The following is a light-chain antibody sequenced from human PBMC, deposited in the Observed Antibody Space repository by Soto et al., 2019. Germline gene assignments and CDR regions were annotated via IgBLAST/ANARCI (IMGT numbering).Light chain of an antibody. Sequence: ESVLTKNQGTLSLSPGEIATLSCRASQSVSSSYLAWYQQKPGQAHRLLIYGAYSRATGIPDRFSGSGSGTDFTLTISRLEPEDFAVYYCPESGISLIRFG. V-gene: IGKV3-20*01. CDR3: PESGISLIR. CDR2: GAY. J-gene: IGKJ4*01. CDR1: QSVSSSY.